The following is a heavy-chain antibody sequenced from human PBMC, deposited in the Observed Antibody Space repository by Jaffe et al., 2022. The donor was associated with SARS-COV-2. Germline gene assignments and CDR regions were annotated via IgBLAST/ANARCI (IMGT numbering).Heavy chain of an antibody. CDR1: GGSMNSDNFY. CDR2: IYTSVSI. Sequence: QLQLQESGPGLVRPSEALSLTCTVSGGSMNSDNFYWGWIRQPPGKGLEWIASIYTSVSINFNPSLKSRVTMSIDKSKNQFSLRLNSVAAADAAVYYCARHLKPGWSGADWFDSWGQGIQVTVSS. V-gene: IGHV4-39*01. D-gene: IGHD1-26*01. J-gene: IGHJ5*01. CDR3: ARHLKPGWSGADWFDS.